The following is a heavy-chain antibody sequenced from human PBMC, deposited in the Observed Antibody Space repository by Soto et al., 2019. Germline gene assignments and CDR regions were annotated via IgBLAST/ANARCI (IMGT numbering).Heavy chain of an antibody. D-gene: IGHD3-3*01. V-gene: IGHV4-59*01. J-gene: IGHJ6*01. CDR2: IYYSGSN. CDR1: GGSISSYY. CDR3: AIFGFWSGYYSVWGDERYGREV. Sequence: SETLSLTCTVCGGSISSYYCSWIRQPPWKGLEWLGYIYYSGSNNYNPSLKSRVTISVDTSKDQFSLKLSSVTAADTAVYYCAIFGFWSGYYSVWGDERYGREVWGRRTTVAVCS.